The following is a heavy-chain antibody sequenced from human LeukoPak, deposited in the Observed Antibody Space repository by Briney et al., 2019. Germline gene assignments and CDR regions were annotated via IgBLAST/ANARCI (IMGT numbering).Heavy chain of an antibody. CDR3: TRSLGVVIHGGMDI. D-gene: IGHD3-3*01. Sequence: SETLSLTCTVSGGSISSYHWSWIRQPPGKGLEWIGHIYYTGSTNYNPSLKSRVTISLDTSKNQFSLKLSSVTAADTAVYYCTRSLGVVIHGGMDIWGQGTTVTVSS. CDR2: IYYTGST. CDR1: GGSISSYH. V-gene: IGHV4-59*01. J-gene: IGHJ6*02.